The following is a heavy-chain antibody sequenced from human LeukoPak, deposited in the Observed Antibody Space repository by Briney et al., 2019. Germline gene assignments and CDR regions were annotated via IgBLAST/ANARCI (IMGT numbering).Heavy chain of an antibody. CDR1: GFTFSSFG. V-gene: IGHV3-23*01. CDR2: ISGSGGST. CDR3: AKDLGGWSDY. Sequence: GGSLRLSCAASGFTFSSFGTSWVRQAPGKGLEWVSTISGSGGSTYYPDSVKGRFTISRDNFKNTLYLQMNSLRADDTAVYFCAKDLGGWSDYWGQGALVTVSS. D-gene: IGHD6-19*01. J-gene: IGHJ4*02.